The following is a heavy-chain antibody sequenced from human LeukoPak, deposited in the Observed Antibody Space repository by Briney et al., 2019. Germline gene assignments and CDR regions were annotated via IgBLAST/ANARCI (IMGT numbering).Heavy chain of an antibody. D-gene: IGHD2-2*01. Sequence: GGSLRLSCAASRFTFSSYGMHWVRQAPGKGLEWVAYIQYDGSNEQYADSVKGRFSISRDSSKNILYLQMNSLRAEDTAVYYCARDTMTPYFMDVWGKGTTVTISS. J-gene: IGHJ6*03. CDR3: ARDTMTPYFMDV. CDR2: IQYDGSNE. CDR1: RFTFSSYG. V-gene: IGHV3-30*02.